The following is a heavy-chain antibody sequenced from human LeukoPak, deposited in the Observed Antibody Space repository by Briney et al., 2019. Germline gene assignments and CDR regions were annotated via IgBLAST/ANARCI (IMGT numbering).Heavy chain of an antibody. CDR1: GFTFSTYR. J-gene: IGHJ4*01. D-gene: IGHD1-26*01. V-gene: IGHV3-48*02. CDR3: ARDRSGSCSPDF. CDR2: IGGKSTI. Sequence: GGSLRLSCAASGFTFSTYRMNWVRHAPGKGLEWLAYIGGKSTINYADSVKGRFTISRDNSKSTLYLQMNSLRDEDTAVYYCARDRSGSCSPDFWGRGTLVTVSS.